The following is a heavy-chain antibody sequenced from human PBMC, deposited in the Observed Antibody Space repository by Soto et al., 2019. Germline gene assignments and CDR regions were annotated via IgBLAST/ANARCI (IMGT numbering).Heavy chain of an antibody. V-gene: IGHV3-30*18. CDR1: GFTFSDYA. J-gene: IGHJ4*02. CDR3: AKGGRQWLVTSDFTS. CDR2: VSHDGRNT. D-gene: IGHD6-19*01. Sequence: VQLVESGGGVVQPGRSLRLSCAASGFTFSDYAMHWVRQAPGKGLEWVAVVSHDGRNTHYADSVKGRFTISRDSSKNTVYLEMTSRRAEDTAVYYCAKGGRQWLVTSDFTSWGQGALVTVSS.